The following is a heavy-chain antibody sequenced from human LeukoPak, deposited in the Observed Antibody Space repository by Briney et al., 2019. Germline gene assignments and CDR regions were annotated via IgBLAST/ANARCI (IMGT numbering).Heavy chain of an antibody. V-gene: IGHV3-30-3*01. CDR3: ARPQVAGTLYYYYGMDV. Sequence: GGSLRLSCAASGFTFSSYAMSWVRQAPGKGLEWVAVISYDGSNKYYADSVKGRFTISRDNSKNTLYLQMNSLRAEGTAVYYCARPQVAGTLYYYYGMDVWGQGTTVTVSS. D-gene: IGHD6-19*01. CDR2: ISYDGSNK. J-gene: IGHJ6*02. CDR1: GFTFSSYA.